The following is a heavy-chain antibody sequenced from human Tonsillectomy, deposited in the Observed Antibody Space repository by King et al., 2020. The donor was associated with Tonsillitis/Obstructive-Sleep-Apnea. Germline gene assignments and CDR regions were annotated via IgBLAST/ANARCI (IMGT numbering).Heavy chain of an antibody. J-gene: IGHJ4*02. V-gene: IGHV1-18*01. CDR1: GYTFTTYG. D-gene: IGHD3-22*01. Sequence: QLVQSGAEVKKPGASVKVSCKASGYTFTTYGLSWLRQAPGQGLEWMGWISAYNGDTNYAQKLQGRVTMTTDTSTSTAYMEVRSLRSDDTAVYYCARDSMSHYYDSSGYYTFAYWGQGTLVTVSS. CDR3: ARDSMSHYYDSSGYYTFAY. CDR2: ISAYNGDT.